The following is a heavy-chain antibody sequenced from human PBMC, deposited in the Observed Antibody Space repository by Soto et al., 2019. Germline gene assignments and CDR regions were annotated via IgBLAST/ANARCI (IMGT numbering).Heavy chain of an antibody. CDR1: GFTFSSYG. J-gene: IGHJ4*02. V-gene: IGHV3-30*18. D-gene: IGHD3-10*01. CDR3: AKVRADYYYGSGPFDY. CDR2: ISSDGSNK. Sequence: QVQLVESGGGVVQPGRSLRLSCAASGFTFSSYGMHWVRQAPGKGLEWVALISSDGSNKYYADSVKGRFTISRDNSKNTLYRQMNTLRAEDTAVYYCAKVRADYYYGSGPFDYWGQGTLVTVS.